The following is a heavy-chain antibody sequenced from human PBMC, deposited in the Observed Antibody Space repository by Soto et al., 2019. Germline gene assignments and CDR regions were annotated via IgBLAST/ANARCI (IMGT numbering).Heavy chain of an antibody. J-gene: IGHJ4*02. D-gene: IGHD3-10*01. Sequence: LGGSLRLSCAASGFTFSTYAMNWVRQAPGKGLEWVSGISGGGGNTYYADSVKGRFTISRDNSKNTLYLQMNSLRAEDTAVFYCAKDGGSSGSYSDYWGQGTLVTVSS. V-gene: IGHV3-23*01. CDR2: ISGGGGNT. CDR1: GFTFSTYA. CDR3: AKDGGSSGSYSDY.